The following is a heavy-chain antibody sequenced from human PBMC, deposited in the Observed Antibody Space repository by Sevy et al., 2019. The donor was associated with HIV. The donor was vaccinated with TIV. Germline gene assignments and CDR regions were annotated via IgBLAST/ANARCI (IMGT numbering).Heavy chain of an antibody. V-gene: IGHV3-21*01. CDR3: ARAPEENHDSVTGSFDY. J-gene: IGHJ4*02. Sequence: GGSLRLSCAASGFTFRSYSMNWVRQAPGMGLEWVASISISSRNRYYADSVKGRFTISRDNAKNALYLQMNSLRAEDTAVSYCARAPEENHDSVTGSFDYWGQGTLVTVSS. D-gene: IGHD3-16*01. CDR1: GFTFRSYS. CDR2: ISISSRNR.